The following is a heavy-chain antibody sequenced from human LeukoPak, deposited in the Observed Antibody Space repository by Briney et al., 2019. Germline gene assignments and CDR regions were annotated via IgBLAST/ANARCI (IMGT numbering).Heavy chain of an antibody. J-gene: IGHJ4*02. CDR3: ARQRIVPGTSRLRTFDS. D-gene: IGHD6-13*01. Sequence: GESLKISCKGSGYSFTSYWIGWVRQTPGHDLEWMGSIFPLDFDTTYSPSFQGQVTMSADRSIRTVFLQWNSLKASDTALYFCARQRIVPGTSRLRTFDSWGQGTLVTVAS. CDR1: GYSFTSYW. CDR2: IFPLDFDT. V-gene: IGHV5-51*01.